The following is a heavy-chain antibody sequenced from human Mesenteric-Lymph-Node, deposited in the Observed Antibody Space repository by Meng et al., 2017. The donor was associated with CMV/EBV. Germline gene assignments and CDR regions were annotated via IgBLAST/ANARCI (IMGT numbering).Heavy chain of an antibody. CDR1: GESVSSNTAA. CDR2: TCYRSKRYS. Sequence: LRLSCAISGESVSSNTAAWNWIRQSPSRGLEWLGRTCYRSKRYSDYAISVQSRITVNADTSKNQFSLQLNSVTPEDTAVYYCARDSAVGTGNTPYYFGMGVWGQGTTVTVSS. CDR3: ARDSAVGTGNTPYYFGMGV. J-gene: IGHJ6*02. D-gene: IGHD1-7*01. V-gene: IGHV6-1*01.